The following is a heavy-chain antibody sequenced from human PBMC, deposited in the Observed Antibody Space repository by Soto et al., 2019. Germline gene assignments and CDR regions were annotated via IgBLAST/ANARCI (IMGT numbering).Heavy chain of an antibody. Sequence: QVQLVQSGAEVRKPGSSVTVSCNASGGTFSNYAISWVRQAPGQGLEWMGGIIPIVGTGSYAQKLQDRVTITADEPTTTAYLELSSLRFEDTAVYYCARVVILVPTASTHYYYHMDVWGPGTTVTVSS. CDR1: GGTFSNYA. CDR2: IIPIVGTG. D-gene: IGHD2-21*01. V-gene: IGHV1-69*01. CDR3: ARVVILVPTASTHYYYHMDV. J-gene: IGHJ6*02.